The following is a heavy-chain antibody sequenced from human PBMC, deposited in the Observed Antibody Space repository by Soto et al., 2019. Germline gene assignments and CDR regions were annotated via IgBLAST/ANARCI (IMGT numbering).Heavy chain of an antibody. Sequence: QVQLVQSGAEVKKPGASVKVSCKASGYTFTSYAMHWVRQAPGQRLEWMGWINAGNGNTKYSQKFQGRVTITRDTSASTAYTELSSLRSEDTAVYYCARGGSLYWYFDIRGRGTLVTVSS. J-gene: IGHJ2*01. CDR2: INAGNGNT. CDR3: ARGGSLYWYFDI. D-gene: IGHD1-26*01. V-gene: IGHV1-3*01. CDR1: GYTFTSYA.